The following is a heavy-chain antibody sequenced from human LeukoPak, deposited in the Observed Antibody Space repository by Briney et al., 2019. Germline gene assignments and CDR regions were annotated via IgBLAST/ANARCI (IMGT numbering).Heavy chain of an antibody. CDR2: IGTYGGDT. CDR3: ARDLWNFYDDSGYNRDFDS. D-gene: IGHD3-22*01. J-gene: IGHJ5*01. V-gene: IGHV1-18*01. Sequence: ASVKVSYKASGYTFTSYGISWVRQAPGQGLEWMGWIGTYGGDTYYAQTFQGRITVTTDTSTSTVYMELRNLRSDDTAVYYCARDLWNFYDDSGYNRDFDSWGQGTLVTVSS. CDR1: GYTFTSYG.